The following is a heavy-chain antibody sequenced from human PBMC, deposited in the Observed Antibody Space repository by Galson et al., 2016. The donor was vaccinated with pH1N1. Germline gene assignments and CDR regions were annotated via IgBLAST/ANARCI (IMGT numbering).Heavy chain of an antibody. CDR3: ARDHFGWAFDV. Sequence: SLRLSCAASGFPFSHYYMGWIRQAPGKGLEWISYISGSDTTIYYADSVRRRFTTSRDNAQNSLYLHMNSLRAEDAAVYYCARDHFGWAFDVWGQGTMVTVSP. CDR1: GFPFSHYY. J-gene: IGHJ3*01. D-gene: IGHD3-10*01. CDR2: ISGSDTTI. V-gene: IGHV3-11*01.